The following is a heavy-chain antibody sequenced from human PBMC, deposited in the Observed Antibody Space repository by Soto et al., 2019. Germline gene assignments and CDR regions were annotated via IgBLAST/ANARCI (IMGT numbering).Heavy chain of an antibody. Sequence: QVQLVESGGGVVQPGRSLRLSCAASGFTFSSYAMHWVRQAPGKGLEWVAVISYDGSNKYYADSVKGRFTISRDNSKNTLYLQMNSLRAEDTAVYYCARDQTPYGDYPFDYWGQGTLVTVSS. V-gene: IGHV3-30-3*01. CDR1: GFTFSSYA. CDR3: ARDQTPYGDYPFDY. J-gene: IGHJ4*02. D-gene: IGHD4-17*01. CDR2: ISYDGSNK.